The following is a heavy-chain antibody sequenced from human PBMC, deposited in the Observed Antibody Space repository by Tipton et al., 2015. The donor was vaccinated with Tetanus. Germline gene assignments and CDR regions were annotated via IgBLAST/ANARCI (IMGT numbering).Heavy chain of an antibody. V-gene: IGHV4-59*01. J-gene: IGHJ6*02. CDR3: ARNGSVTPRTLYYRYNGMDV. CDR2: IYYSGST. CDR1: GGSISSYY. Sequence: TLSLTCTVSGGSISSYYWSWIRQPPGKGLEWIGYIYYSGSTNYNPSLKSRVTIAVDASKNQLSLTLTSVTAADTAVYYCARNGSVTPRTLYYRYNGMDVWGQGTTVTVSS. D-gene: IGHD2-21*02.